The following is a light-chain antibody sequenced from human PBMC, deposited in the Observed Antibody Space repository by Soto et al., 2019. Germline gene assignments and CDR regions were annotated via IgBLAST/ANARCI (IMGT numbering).Light chain of an antibody. CDR1: SGAVTSGHY. Sequence: QAVVTQEPSLTVSPGGTVTLTCDSSSGAVTSGHYPYWFQQKPGQAPRTLIYDTSNKHSWTPARFSGSLLGGKAALTLSGAQPEDEADYYCLLYYGGVRLFGGGTLLTVL. CDR3: LLYYGGVRL. V-gene: IGLV7-46*01. J-gene: IGLJ2*01. CDR2: DTS.